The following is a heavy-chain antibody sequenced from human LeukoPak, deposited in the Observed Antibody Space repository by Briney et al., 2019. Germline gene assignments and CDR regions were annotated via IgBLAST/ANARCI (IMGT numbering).Heavy chain of an antibody. CDR3: ARLPRTGDYPTYWYFDL. J-gene: IGHJ2*01. Sequence: GESLRISCKGSGYSFTSYWISWVRQMPGKGLGWMGRIDPSDSYTNYSPSFQGHVTISADKSISTAYLQWSSLKASDTAMYYCARLPRTGDYPTYWYFDLWGRGTLVTVSS. CDR2: IDPSDSYT. D-gene: IGHD4-17*01. CDR1: GYSFTSYW. V-gene: IGHV5-10-1*01.